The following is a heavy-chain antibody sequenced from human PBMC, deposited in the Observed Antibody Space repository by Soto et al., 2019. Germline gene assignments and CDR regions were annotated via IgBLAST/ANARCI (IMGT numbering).Heavy chain of an antibody. J-gene: IGHJ4*02. V-gene: IGHV3-48*01. D-gene: IGHD3-9*01. CDR1: GFTFSSYS. CDR3: ARGEAYYDILTGYYAFDY. CDR2: ISSSSSTI. Sequence: GESLKISCAASGFTFSSYSMNWVRQAPGKGLEWVSYISSSSSTIYYADSVKGRFTISRDNAKNSLYLQMNSLRAEDTAVYYCARGEAYYDILTGYYAFDYWGQGTLVTVSS.